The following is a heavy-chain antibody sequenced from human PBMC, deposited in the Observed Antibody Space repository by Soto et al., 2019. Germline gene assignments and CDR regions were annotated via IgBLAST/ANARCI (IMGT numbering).Heavy chain of an antibody. CDR3: ARRFCSDSYCSYFDY. V-gene: IGHV4-31*03. J-gene: IGHJ4*02. D-gene: IGHD2-15*01. CDR1: GASISSGGYY. CDR2: IYYRGST. Sequence: PSETLSLTCTVSGASISSGGYYWSWARQHPGKGLEWIGYIYYRGSTYYNPSLKSRLTISADTSKNQFSLRLRSVTAADTAIYYCARRFCSDSYCSYFDYWGRGTLVTVSS.